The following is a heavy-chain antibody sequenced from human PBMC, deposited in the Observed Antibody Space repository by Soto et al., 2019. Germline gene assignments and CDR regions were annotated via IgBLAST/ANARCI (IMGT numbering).Heavy chain of an antibody. Sequence: SVKVSCKASGGTFSSYTISWVRQAPGQGLEWVGRIIPILGIANYAQKSQGRVTITADKSTSTAYMELSSLRSEDTAVYYCARALYSSGWYSPIRGMDVWGQGTTVTVSS. J-gene: IGHJ6*02. V-gene: IGHV1-69*02. CDR1: GGTFSSYT. CDR3: ARALYSSGWYSPIRGMDV. D-gene: IGHD6-19*01. CDR2: IIPILGIA.